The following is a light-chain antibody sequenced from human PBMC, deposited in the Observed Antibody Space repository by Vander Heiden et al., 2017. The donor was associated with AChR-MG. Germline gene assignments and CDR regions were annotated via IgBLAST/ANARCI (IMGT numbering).Light chain of an antibody. J-gene: IGKJ2*01. CDR2: GAS. V-gene: IGKV3-20*01. CDR1: QSVSSSY. Sequence: IVLTQSPGTLSLSPGERATLSCRASQSVSSSYLAWYQQQPGQAPRLLIYGASSRATGIPDRFSGSGSGTDFTITISRLEPEDFAVYYCQQYGSSPRYTFGQGTKLEIK. CDR3: QQYGSSPRYT.